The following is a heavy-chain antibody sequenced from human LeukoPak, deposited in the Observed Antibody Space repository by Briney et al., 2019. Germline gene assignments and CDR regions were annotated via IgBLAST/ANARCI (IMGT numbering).Heavy chain of an antibody. Sequence: ASVKVSCKASGYTFTSYYMHWVRQAPGQGLEWMGGIIPIFGTANYAQKFQGRVTITADKSTSTAYMELSSLRSEDTAVYYCARDGCSGGSCYPYYYYMDVRGKGTTVTVSS. CDR3: ARDGCSGGSCYPYYYYMDV. CDR2: IIPIFGTA. CDR1: GYTFTSYY. D-gene: IGHD2-15*01. J-gene: IGHJ6*03. V-gene: IGHV1-69*06.